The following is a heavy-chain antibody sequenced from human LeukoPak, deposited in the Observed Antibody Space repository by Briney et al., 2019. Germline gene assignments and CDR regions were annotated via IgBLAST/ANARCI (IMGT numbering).Heavy chain of an antibody. J-gene: IGHJ4*02. D-gene: IGHD3-3*01. Sequence: GGSLRLSCAASGFTFSSYWMSWARQAPGKGLEWVSSISSSSSYIYYADSVKGRFTISRDNAKNSLYLQMNSLRAEDTAVYYCARDLYGSGYYSPVDYWGQGTLVTVSS. V-gene: IGHV3-21*01. CDR1: GFTFSSYW. CDR3: ARDLYGSGYYSPVDY. CDR2: ISSSSSYI.